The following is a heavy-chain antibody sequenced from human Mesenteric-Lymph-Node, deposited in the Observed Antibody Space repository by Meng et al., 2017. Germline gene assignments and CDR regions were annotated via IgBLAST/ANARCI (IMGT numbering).Heavy chain of an antibody. V-gene: IGHV3-74*01. J-gene: IGHJ4*02. CDR3: ARRPLNYDRSCYKPYYLDY. CDR2: INSDGIST. D-gene: IGHD3-22*01. Sequence: GGSLRLSCAASGFTFSSYWMHWVRQAPGKGLVWVSRINSDGISTSYAESVKGRFTISRDNAKNTLYLQLNSLGAEDTAIYYCARRPLNYDRSCYKPYYLDYWGQGSQVTVSS. CDR1: GFTFSSYW.